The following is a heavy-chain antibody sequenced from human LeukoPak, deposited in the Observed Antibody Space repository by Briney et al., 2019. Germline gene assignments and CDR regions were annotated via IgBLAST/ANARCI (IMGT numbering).Heavy chain of an antibody. CDR3: ARELNDFWSGYYY. CDR1: GFTFSSYW. D-gene: IGHD3-3*01. V-gene: IGHV3-7*01. CDR2: IKQDGSEK. J-gene: IGHJ4*02. Sequence: GGSLRLSCAASGFTFSSYWMSWVRQAPGKGLEWVANIKQDGSEKYYVDSVKGRFTISRDNAKNSLYLQMNSLRAEDTAEYYCARELNDFWSGYYYWGQGTLVTVSS.